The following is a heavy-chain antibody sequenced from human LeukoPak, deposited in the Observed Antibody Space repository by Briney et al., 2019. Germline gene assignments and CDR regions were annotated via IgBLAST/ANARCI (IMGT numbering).Heavy chain of an antibody. Sequence: SETLSFTCTVSGGSISSYYWSWIRQPPGKGLEWIGYIYYSGSTNYNPSLKSRVTISVDTSKNQFSLKLSSVTAADTAVYYCARDYYDFWSGFYYFDYWGQGTLVTVSS. J-gene: IGHJ4*02. CDR2: IYYSGST. CDR3: ARDYYDFWSGFYYFDY. D-gene: IGHD3-3*01. V-gene: IGHV4-59*01. CDR1: GGSISSYY.